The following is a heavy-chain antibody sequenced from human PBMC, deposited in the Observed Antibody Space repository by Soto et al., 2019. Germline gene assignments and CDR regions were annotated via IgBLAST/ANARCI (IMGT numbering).Heavy chain of an antibody. CDR3: ARRYYYDSENRDAFDI. J-gene: IGHJ3*02. Sequence: GGSLRLSCAASGFTFSTYSMNWVRQAPGKGLEWVSSMSSRSDYIFYADSVKGRFTISRGNAKNSLYLQMNSLRAEDTAVYYCARRYYYDSENRDAFDIWGQGTLVTVSS. V-gene: IGHV3-21*01. CDR1: GFTFSTYS. D-gene: IGHD3-22*01. CDR2: MSSRSDYI.